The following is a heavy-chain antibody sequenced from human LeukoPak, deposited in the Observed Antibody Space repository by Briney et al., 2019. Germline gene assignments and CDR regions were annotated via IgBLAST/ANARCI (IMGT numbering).Heavy chain of an antibody. D-gene: IGHD4-11*01. CDR3: AKDKVDYSNYELDY. CDR1: GFTFSSYG. CDR2: IWYDGSNK. J-gene: IGHJ4*02. V-gene: IGHV3-33*06. Sequence: GGSLRLSCAASGFTFSSYGMHWVRQAPGKGLEWVAVIWYDGSNKYYADSVKGRFTISRDNSKNTLYLQMNSLRAEDTAVYYCAKDKVDYSNYELDYWGQGTLVTVSS.